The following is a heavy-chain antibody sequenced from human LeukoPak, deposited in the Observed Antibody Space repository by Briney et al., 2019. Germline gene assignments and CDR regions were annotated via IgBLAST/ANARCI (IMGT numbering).Heavy chain of an antibody. D-gene: IGHD6-13*01. V-gene: IGHV4-39*07. Sequence: SETLSLTCNVSGGSISSSSYYWGWIRQPPGKGLELIGNIYYSGTTYYNPSLKSRVTISVDTSKNQFSLKLSSVTAADTAVYYCARRRPTLGAFDIWGQGTMVTVSS. CDR3: ARRRPTLGAFDI. J-gene: IGHJ3*02. CDR1: GGSISSSSYY. CDR2: IYYSGTT.